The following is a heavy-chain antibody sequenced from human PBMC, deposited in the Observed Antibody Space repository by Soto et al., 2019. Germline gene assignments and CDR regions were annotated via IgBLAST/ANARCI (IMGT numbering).Heavy chain of an antibody. CDR3: ARDPAPSGWYDY. J-gene: IGHJ4*02. Sequence: VQLVESGGGLVQPGGSLRLSCAASGFTFSDYWMHWVRQVPGKGLVWVSRTNSDGSSTSYADSVKGRFTISRDNAKNTLYLQMNSLRAEDTAVYYCARDPAPSGWYDYWGQGTLVTVSS. V-gene: IGHV3-74*01. CDR2: TNSDGSST. CDR1: GFTFSDYW. D-gene: IGHD6-19*01.